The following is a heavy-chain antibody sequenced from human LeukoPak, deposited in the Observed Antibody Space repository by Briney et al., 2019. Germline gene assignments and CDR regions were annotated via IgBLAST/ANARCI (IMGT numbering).Heavy chain of an antibody. CDR2: IVGDGSKT. CDR1: GFSFNNCA. Sequence: GGSLRLSCAASGFSFNNCAMTWVRQAPGKGLEWVSTIVGDGSKTYYADSVKGRFTISSDNSRTLLFPHMNSLRAEDTAVYYCAKQPYNFYYLDVWGEGTTVIVSS. J-gene: IGHJ6*03. D-gene: IGHD2-21*01. CDR3: AKQPYNFYYLDV. V-gene: IGHV3-23*01.